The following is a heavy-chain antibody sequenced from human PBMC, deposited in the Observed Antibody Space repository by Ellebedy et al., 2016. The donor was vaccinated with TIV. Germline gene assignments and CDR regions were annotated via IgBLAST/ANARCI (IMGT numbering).Heavy chain of an antibody. CDR1: GYTLTELS. Sequence: ASVKVSCXVSGYTLTELSMHWVRQAPGKGLEWMGGFDPEDGETIYAQKFQGRVTMTEDTSTDTAYMELSSLRSEDTAVYYCATDHGYSGSYRTYYYYGMDVWGQGTTVTVSS. D-gene: IGHD1-26*01. J-gene: IGHJ6*02. CDR2: FDPEDGET. CDR3: ATDHGYSGSYRTYYYYGMDV. V-gene: IGHV1-24*01.